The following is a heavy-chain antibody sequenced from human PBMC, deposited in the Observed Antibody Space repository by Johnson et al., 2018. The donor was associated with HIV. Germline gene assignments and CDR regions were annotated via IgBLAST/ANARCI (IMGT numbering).Heavy chain of an antibody. J-gene: IGHJ3*02. CDR2: VNWNGGST. CDR3: ASHRSIAADDAFDI. CDR1: GFIFNDYV. D-gene: IGHD6-13*01. Sequence: VQLVESGGGMVRPGWSLRLSCAASGFIFNDYVMNWVRQAPGKGLEWVSGVNWNGGSTGYADSVKGRFTISRDNAKNSLYLQMKSLRAEDTALYYCASHRSIAADDAFDIWGQGTMVTVSS. V-gene: IGHV3-20*04.